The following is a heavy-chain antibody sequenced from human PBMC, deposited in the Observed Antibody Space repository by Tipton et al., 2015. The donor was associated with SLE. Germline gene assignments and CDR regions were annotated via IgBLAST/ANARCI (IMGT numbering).Heavy chain of an antibody. Sequence: TLSLTCIVSGGSISSYFWSWIRQPPGKGLEWIGNIYHSGSTNYNPSLKSRLTISVDTSKSQFSLKMTSVTAADTAVYYCARDEYRYDGTGYHLLGHFDYWGQGTLVTVSS. CDR1: GGSISSYF. J-gene: IGHJ4*02. CDR2: IYHSGST. D-gene: IGHD3-22*01. V-gene: IGHV4-59*12. CDR3: ARDEYRYDGTGYHLLGHFDY.